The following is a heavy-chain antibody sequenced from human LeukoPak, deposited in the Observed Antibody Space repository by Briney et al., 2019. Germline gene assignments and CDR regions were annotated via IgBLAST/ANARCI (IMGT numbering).Heavy chain of an antibody. V-gene: IGHV3-7*04. CDR1: GFTFSSXX. Sequence: RLSXXXSGFTFSSXXMNWVRQAPGKGLEWVANIKQXGSEKYYVDSVKGRFTISRDNAKKSLYLQMNRLRAEDTAVYYCARETEMANLDXXG. CDR2: IKQXGSEK. CDR3: ARETEMANLDX. D-gene: IGHD5-24*01. J-gene: IGHJ4*01.